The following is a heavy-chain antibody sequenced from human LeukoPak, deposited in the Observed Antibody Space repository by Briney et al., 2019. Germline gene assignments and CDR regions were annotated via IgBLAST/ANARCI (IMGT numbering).Heavy chain of an antibody. CDR1: GGSISSYY. J-gene: IGHJ6*03. CDR3: AREDSSGSTAYYYYYYYMDV. Sequence: PSETLSLTCTVSGGSISSYYWSWTRQPAGKGLEWIGRIYTSGSTNYNPSLKSRVTMSVDTSKNQFSLKLSSVTAADTAVYYCAREDSSGSTAYYYYYYYMDVWGKGTTVTISS. V-gene: IGHV4-4*07. CDR2: IYTSGST. D-gene: IGHD3-22*01.